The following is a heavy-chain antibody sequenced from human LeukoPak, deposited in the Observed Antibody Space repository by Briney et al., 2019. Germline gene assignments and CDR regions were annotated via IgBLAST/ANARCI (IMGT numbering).Heavy chain of an antibody. Sequence: GGSLRLSCAASGFTFSSYAMHWVRQAPGRGLEGVAVISYDGSNKYYADSVKGRFTISRDNSKNTLYLQMNSLRAEDTAVYYCARVYNYVFDYWGQGTLVTVSS. J-gene: IGHJ4*02. CDR1: GFTFSSYA. D-gene: IGHD3-10*02. V-gene: IGHV3-30*14. CDR2: ISYDGSNK. CDR3: ARVYNYVFDY.